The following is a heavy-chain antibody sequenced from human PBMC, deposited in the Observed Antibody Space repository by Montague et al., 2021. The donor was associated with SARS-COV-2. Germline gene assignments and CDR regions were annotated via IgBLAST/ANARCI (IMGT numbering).Heavy chain of an antibody. CDR1: GGSISSSSYY. CDR2: IYYSGST. CDR3: ARHGSSGYFDWLGD. J-gene: IGHJ4*02. Sequence: SETLSHTCTVSGGSISSSSYYWGWIRQPPGKGLEWIGSIYYSGSTYYXXXLKSRVTISVDTSKNQFSLKLSSVTAADTAVYYCARHGSSGYFDWLGDWGQGTLVTVSS. D-gene: IGHD3-9*01. V-gene: IGHV4-39*01.